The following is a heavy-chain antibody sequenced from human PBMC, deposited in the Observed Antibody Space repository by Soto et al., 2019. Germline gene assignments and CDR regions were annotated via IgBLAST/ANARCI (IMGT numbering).Heavy chain of an antibody. CDR3: ARVFPSYCGGDCSYFDS. CDR1: GYSISSGYY. CDR2: IYHGGST. D-gene: IGHD2-21*02. Sequence: PSETLSLTCAVSGYSISSGYYWGWLRQPPGKGLEWIGSIYHGGSTKSNPSLKSRVTMSVDMSKNQFSLRLTSVTAADTAVYYCARVFPSYCGGDCSYFDSWGQGTLVTVSS. J-gene: IGHJ4*02. V-gene: IGHV4-38-2*01.